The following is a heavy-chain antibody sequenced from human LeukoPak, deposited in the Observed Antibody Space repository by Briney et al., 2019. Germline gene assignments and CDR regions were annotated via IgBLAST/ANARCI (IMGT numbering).Heavy chain of an antibody. Sequence: SEALSLTCTVSGDSISTYYWSWIRQPPGKGLEWIGYIDYSGSTAYNPSLNGRVAVSLDASKNQFSLKLRSVTAADTAVYYCARLNGGNWGPGILVTVSS. J-gene: IGHJ4*02. CDR2: IDYSGST. CDR3: ARLNGGN. D-gene: IGHD4-23*01. V-gene: IGHV4-59*08. CDR1: GDSISTYY.